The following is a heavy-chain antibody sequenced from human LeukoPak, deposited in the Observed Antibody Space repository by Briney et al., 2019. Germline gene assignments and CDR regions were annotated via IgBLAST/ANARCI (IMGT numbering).Heavy chain of an antibody. CDR1: GYTFTGYY. D-gene: IGHD3-22*01. Sequence: ASVKVSCKASGYTFTGYYMHWVRQAPGQGLEWMGWINPNSGGTNYAQKFQGRVTMTRDTSTSTVYMELSSLRSEDTAVYYCATLSLHYYDSRGYYRDYWGQGTLVSVSS. CDR3: ATLSLHYYDSRGYYRDY. CDR2: INPNSGGT. V-gene: IGHV1-2*02. J-gene: IGHJ4*02.